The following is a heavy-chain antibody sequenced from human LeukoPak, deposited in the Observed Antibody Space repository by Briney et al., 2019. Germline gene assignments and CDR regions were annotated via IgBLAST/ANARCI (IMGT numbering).Heavy chain of an antibody. D-gene: IGHD2-15*01. J-gene: IGHJ6*02. V-gene: IGHV4-30-2*01. CDR1: GGSISSGGYS. CDR2: IYHSGGT. Sequence: SETLSLTCTVSGGSISSGGYSWSWIRQPPGKGLEWIGYIYHSGGTYYNPSLKSRVTISVDRSKNQFSLKLSSVTAADTAVYYCASRYCSGGSCHYYYYVMDVWGQGTTVTVSS. CDR3: ASRYCSGGSCHYYYYVMDV.